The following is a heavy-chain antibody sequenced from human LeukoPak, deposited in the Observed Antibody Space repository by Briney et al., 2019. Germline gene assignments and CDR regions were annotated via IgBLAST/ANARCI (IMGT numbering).Heavy chain of an antibody. D-gene: IGHD3-10*01. CDR3: ARRKAGRTSGTVDY. CDR2: IYHSGNT. J-gene: IGHJ4*02. Sequence: SETLSLTCTVFGGSISSYYWSRIRQAPGKGLEWIGYIYHSGNTNYNPSLKSRVTISVDTSKNQFSLKLSSVTAADTAVYYCARRKAGRTSGTVDYWGQGTLVTVSS. V-gene: IGHV4-59*12. CDR1: GGSISSYY.